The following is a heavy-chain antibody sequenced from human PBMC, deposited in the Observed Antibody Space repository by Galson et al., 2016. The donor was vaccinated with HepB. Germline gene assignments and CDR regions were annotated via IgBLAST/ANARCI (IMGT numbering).Heavy chain of an antibody. V-gene: IGHV3-23*01. CDR3: AKGGHYSPFDP. D-gene: IGHD2-21*01. CDR1: GFTFSHSA. Sequence: SLRLSCAASGFTFSHSALTWIRQAPGKGLEWVSTISGNGGETFYADSVRGRFTISRDNSWNTLSLQMNSLRAEDTALYYCAKGGHYSPFDPWGQGTLATVSS. J-gene: IGHJ5*02. CDR2: ISGNGGET.